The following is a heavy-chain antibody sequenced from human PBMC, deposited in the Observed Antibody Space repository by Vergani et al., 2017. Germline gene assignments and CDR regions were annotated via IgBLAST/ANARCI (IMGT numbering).Heavy chain of an antibody. CDR1: GGSISSGSYY. D-gene: IGHD2-8*01. CDR2: IYTSGST. CDR3: ARAPILGYCTNGVCFNWFDP. J-gene: IGHJ5*02. Sequence: QVQLQESGPGLVKPSQTLSLTCTVSGGSISSGSYYWSWIRQPAGKGLEWIGRIYTSGSTNYNPSLKSRVTISVDTSKNQFSLKLSSVTAADTAVYYCARAPILGYCTNGVCFNWFDPWGQGTLVTVSS. V-gene: IGHV4-61*02.